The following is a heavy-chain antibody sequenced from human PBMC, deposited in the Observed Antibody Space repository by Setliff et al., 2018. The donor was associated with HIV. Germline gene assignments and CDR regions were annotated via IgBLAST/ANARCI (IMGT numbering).Heavy chain of an antibody. CDR2: IIPIFDTT. V-gene: IGHV1-69*06. CDR3: AAYFYDYGDTFDY. CDR1: GGTFSSYA. D-gene: IGHD4-17*01. Sequence: GASVKVSCKASGGTFSSYAITWVRQAPGQGLEWMGRIIPIFDTTNSAQKFQGKVTITADKSTSTAYMEVRSLRSEDTAVYYCAAYFYDYGDTFDYWGQGTLVTVSS. J-gene: IGHJ4*02.